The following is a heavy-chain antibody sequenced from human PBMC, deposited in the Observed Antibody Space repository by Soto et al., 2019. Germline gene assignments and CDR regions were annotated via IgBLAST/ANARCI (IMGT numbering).Heavy chain of an antibody. CDR3: ARDLWVEPELYYYGMDV. Sequence: SETLSLTCTVSGGSISSYYWSWIRQPAGKGLEWIGRIYASGGTNYNPSLKSRVTMSAGTSKNQLSLRLTSVTAADTAVYYCARDLWVEPELYYYGMDVWGQGTTVTVSS. J-gene: IGHJ6*02. V-gene: IGHV4-4*07. D-gene: IGHD1-1*01. CDR1: GGSISSYY. CDR2: IYASGGT.